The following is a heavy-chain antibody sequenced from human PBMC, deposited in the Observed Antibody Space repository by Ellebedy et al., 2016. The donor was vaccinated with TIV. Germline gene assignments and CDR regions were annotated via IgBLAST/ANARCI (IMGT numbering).Heavy chain of an antibody. J-gene: IGHJ3*02. CDR1: GGAITNDY. CDR3: ARLTLDSSSWYDAFDI. V-gene: IGHV4-59*08. D-gene: IGHD6-13*01. CDR2: IHNSGST. Sequence: SETLSLTCTVSGGAITNDYWNWIRQPPGKGLEWIGHIHNSGSTNPNPSLKSRLTISVDTSKNQFSLRLGSVTAADTAVYYCARLTLDSSSWYDAFDIWGQGTMVTVSS.